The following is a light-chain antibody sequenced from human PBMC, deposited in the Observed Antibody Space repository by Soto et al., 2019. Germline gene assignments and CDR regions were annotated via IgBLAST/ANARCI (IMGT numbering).Light chain of an antibody. CDR2: EVS. V-gene: IGLV2-23*02. Sequence: QSALTQPASVSGSPGQSITISCTGTSSDVGRYNLVSWYQQHPGKAPKLMIYEVSKRPSGVSNRFSGSKSGNTASLTISGRQAEDEADYYCCSYAGSSTSVVFGGGTKLTVL. J-gene: IGLJ2*01. CDR1: SSDVGRYNL. CDR3: CSYAGSSTSVV.